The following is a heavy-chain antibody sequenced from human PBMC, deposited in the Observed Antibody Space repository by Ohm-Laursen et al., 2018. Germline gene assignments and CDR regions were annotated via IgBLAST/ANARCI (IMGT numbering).Heavy chain of an antibody. Sequence: TLSLTCTVSGGSISNYYWSWIRQPPGKGLEWIGYVYYTGSTNYNPSLKSRVTISVDTSKNQFSLKLSSVTAADTAVYYCARYTGDFDYWGQGTLVTVSS. CDR2: VYYTGST. CDR1: GGSISNYY. V-gene: IGHV4-59*08. J-gene: IGHJ4*02. CDR3: ARYTGDFDY. D-gene: IGHD1-1*01.